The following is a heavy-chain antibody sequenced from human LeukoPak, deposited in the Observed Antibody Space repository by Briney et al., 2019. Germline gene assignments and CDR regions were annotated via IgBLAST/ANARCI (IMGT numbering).Heavy chain of an antibody. CDR3: ARGVSQVRGMWFDP. CDR2: IQSSGTT. D-gene: IGHD3-10*01. V-gene: IGHV4-61*02. J-gene: IGHJ5*02. Sequence: SETLSLTCTVSGGSISSGNYYWSWIRQPAGQGLEWIGRIQSSGTTDYNPSLRSRVTISVDTSKNHLSLKVNSVTAAGTAIYYCARGVSQVRGMWFDPWGQGTLVTVSS. CDR1: GGSISSGNYY.